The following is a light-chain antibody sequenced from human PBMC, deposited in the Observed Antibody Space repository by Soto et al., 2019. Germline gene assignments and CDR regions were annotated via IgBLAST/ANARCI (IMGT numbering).Light chain of an antibody. CDR1: QGISTW. J-gene: IGKJ3*01. CDR3: QQANSFPLT. CDR2: SSS. Sequence: DIQMTQSPSFVSASVGDRVTIACRASQGISTWVVWYQQKPGAAPKLLIHSSSNLQSGVPSRFSGSGSGTDFTLTISSLQPEDFATSYCQQANSFPLTLGPGTKVDIK. V-gene: IGKV1-12*01.